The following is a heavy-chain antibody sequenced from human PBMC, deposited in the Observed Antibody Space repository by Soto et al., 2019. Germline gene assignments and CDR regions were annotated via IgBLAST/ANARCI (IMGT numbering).Heavy chain of an antibody. Sequence: GGSLRLSCAASGFTFSDYYMSWIRQAPGKGLEWVSYISSSGSTIYYADSVKGRFTISRDNAKNSLYLQMNSLRAEDTAVYYCARSPDSGYDYLIRNINNWFDPWGQGTLVTVSS. J-gene: IGHJ5*02. D-gene: IGHD5-12*01. V-gene: IGHV3-11*01. CDR3: ARSPDSGYDYLIRNINNWFDP. CDR1: GFTFSDYY. CDR2: ISSSGSTI.